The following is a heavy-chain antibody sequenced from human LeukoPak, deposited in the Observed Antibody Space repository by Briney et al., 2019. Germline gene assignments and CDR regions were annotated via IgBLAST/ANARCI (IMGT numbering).Heavy chain of an antibody. Sequence: GGSLRLSCAASGFSFSTYSMNWVRQAPGKGLEWVSSITSSSSHFYYADSVKGRFTISRDNSKNTLYLQMNSLRADDTAVYYCASLMTTVTIRDYWGQGTPVTVPS. J-gene: IGHJ4*02. CDR3: ASLMTTVTIRDY. D-gene: IGHD4-11*01. V-gene: IGHV3-21*01. CDR2: ITSSSSHF. CDR1: GFSFSTYS.